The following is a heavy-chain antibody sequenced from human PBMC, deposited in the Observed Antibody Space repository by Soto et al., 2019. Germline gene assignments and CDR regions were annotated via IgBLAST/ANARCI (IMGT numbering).Heavy chain of an antibody. CDR3: AQDKDGLQLGANYYYVLDA. J-gene: IGHJ6*02. CDR1: GGTFGNSA. CDR2: ILPIFPTP. V-gene: IGHV1-69*12. D-gene: IGHD1-1*01. Sequence: QVQLVQSGAEVKKPGSSVTVSCKASGGTFGNSAISWVRQAPGQGLEWMGGILPIFPTPDYAQKFQGRVTITADESTNTACMELTSLTSEYMAVYYFAQDKDGLQLGANYYYVLDAWGQGTTVTVSS.